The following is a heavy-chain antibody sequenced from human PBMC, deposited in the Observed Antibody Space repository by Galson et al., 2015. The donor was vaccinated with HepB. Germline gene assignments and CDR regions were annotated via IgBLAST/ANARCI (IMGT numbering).Heavy chain of an antibody. CDR1: GYSFTSYA. CDR3: ARPRFVYSVYYYGMDV. J-gene: IGHJ6*02. CDR2: INAGNGHT. D-gene: IGHD2-21*01. V-gene: IGHV1-3*01. Sequence: SVKVSCKASGYSFTSYAIHWVRQAPGQRLEWMGWINAGNGHTKYSQKFQGRVTITRDTSASTAYMELSSLRSEDTAVYYCARPRFVYSVYYYGMDVWGQGTTVTVSS.